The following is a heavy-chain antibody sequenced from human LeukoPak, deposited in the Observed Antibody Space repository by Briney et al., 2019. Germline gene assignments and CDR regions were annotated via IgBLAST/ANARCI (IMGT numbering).Heavy chain of an antibody. CDR1: GYTFTTYS. CDR3: ARSNVDVSMTQIDY. J-gene: IGHJ4*02. Sequence: ASVKVSCKASGYTFTTYSITWVRQAPGQGLEWMGWISPYNGNTNYAQKLQDRVTMTTATSTSTAYMELRSLISADTAVYYCARSNVDVSMTQIDYWGQGTLVTVSS. D-gene: IGHD2/OR15-2a*01. CDR2: ISPYNGNT. V-gene: IGHV1-18*01.